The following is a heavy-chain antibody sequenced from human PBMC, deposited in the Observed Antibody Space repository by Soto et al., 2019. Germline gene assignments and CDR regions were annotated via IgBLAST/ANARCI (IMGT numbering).Heavy chain of an antibody. J-gene: IGHJ4*02. D-gene: IGHD6-19*01. CDR2: IYASGST. CDR1: GDSISGYY. CDR3: ARSGYSSGWYTAFDS. Sequence: PSETLSPTCTVSGDSISGYYWSWIRLPAGKGLEWIGRIYASGSTISNPSLRSRVALSVDTSKTQFSLKLNSMTAADTAMYYCARSGYSSGWYTAFDSWSQGTLVTVSS. V-gene: IGHV4-4*07.